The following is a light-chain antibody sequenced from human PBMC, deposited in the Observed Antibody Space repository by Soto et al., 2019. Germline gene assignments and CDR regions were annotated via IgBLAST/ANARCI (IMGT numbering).Light chain of an antibody. Sequence: EMVLTQSPGTLSLSPGERAALSRRASQNISSSYLAWYQQKPGQAPRLLIYGASSRATGIPDRFSGSGSGTDFTLTITRLEPEDYAVYYCQQYDGSPRTFGQGTKVDI. CDR3: QQYDGSPRT. CDR2: GAS. J-gene: IGKJ1*01. CDR1: QNISSSY. V-gene: IGKV3-20*01.